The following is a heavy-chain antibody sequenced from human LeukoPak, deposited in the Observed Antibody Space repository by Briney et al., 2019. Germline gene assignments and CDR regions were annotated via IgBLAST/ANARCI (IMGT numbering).Heavy chain of an antibody. Sequence: SETLSLTCAVYGGSFSGYYWSWIRQPPGKGLEWIGEVNHSGSTDYNPSLKSRVTISVDTSKNQFSLNLSSVTAADTAVYYCARAYYYDRSGYRPLSVLYPRPFDYWGQGPLVTVSS. CDR1: GGSFSGYY. CDR3: ARAYYYDRSGYRPLSVLYPRPFDY. V-gene: IGHV4-34*01. CDR2: VNHSGST. J-gene: IGHJ4*02. D-gene: IGHD3-22*01.